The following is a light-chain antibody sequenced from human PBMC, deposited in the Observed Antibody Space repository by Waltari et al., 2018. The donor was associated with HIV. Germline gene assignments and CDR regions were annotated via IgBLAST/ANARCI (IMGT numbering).Light chain of an antibody. J-gene: IGKJ4*01. CDR1: QSILNTSNKKNY. V-gene: IGKV4-1*01. CDR3: QQYFGIPLT. CDR2: WAS. Sequence: DIVMTQSPESLAVSLVERASITCRSSQSILNTSNKKNYLAWYPVKPGQAPRLLIYWASTRESGVPGRFSGSASGTDFTLTITSLQAEDVATYYCQQYFGIPLTFGGGTKV.